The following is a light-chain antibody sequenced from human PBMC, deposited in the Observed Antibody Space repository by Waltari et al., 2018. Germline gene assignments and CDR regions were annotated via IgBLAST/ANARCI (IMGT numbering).Light chain of an antibody. J-gene: IGLJ2*01. CDR3: KSYTSSSTLL. Sequence: QSALTQPASVSGSLGQSITISCTGTSGDVGGYNYVSWYQQHPGKAPKLMIYEVTNRPSGVSNRFSGSKSGNTASLTISGLQAEDEADYYCKSYTSSSTLLFGGGTKLTVL. CDR1: SGDVGGYNY. CDR2: EVT. V-gene: IGLV2-14*01.